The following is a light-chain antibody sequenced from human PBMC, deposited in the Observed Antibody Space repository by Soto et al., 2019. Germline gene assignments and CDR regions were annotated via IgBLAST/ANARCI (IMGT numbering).Light chain of an antibody. CDR1: SSNIVAGYA. Sequence: QSVLTQPPSLSGAPGQRVTISSTGSSSNIVAGYAVPWYQHLPGTGPKLLIYINAIRPSGVPDRFSGSRSGTSASLAITGLQAEDEADYYCQSHYNSLSGFDVFGTGTKVTVL. J-gene: IGLJ1*01. V-gene: IGLV1-40*01. CDR2: INA. CDR3: QSHYNSLSGFDV.